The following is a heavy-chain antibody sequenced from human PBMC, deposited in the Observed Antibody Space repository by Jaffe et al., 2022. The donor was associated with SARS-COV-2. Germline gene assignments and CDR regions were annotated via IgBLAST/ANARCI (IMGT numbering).Heavy chain of an antibody. J-gene: IGHJ4*02. CDR2: IYPGDSDT. D-gene: IGHD3-9*01. V-gene: IGHV5-51*01. CDR1: GYSFTSYW. Sequence: EVQLVQSGAEVKKPGESLKISCKGSGYSFTSYWIGWVRQMPGKGLEWMGIIYPGDSDTRYSPSFQGQVTISADKSISTAYLQWSSLKASDTAMYYCARQSDILTGYYPYPHFFDYWGQGTLVTVSS. CDR3: ARQSDILTGYYPYPHFFDY.